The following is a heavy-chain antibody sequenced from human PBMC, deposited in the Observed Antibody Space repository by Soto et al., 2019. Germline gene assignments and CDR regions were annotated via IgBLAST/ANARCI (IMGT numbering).Heavy chain of an antibody. D-gene: IGHD3-10*01. Sequence: ASVKVSCKASGGTFSSYAISWVRQAPGQGLEWMGGIIPIFGTANYAQKFQGRVTITADESTSTAYMELSSLRSEDTAVYYCARGAQEGRITMVRGIYYYYGMDVWGQGTTVTVSS. CDR3: ARGAQEGRITMVRGIYYYYGMDV. V-gene: IGHV1-69*13. J-gene: IGHJ6*02. CDR1: GGTFSSYA. CDR2: IIPIFGTA.